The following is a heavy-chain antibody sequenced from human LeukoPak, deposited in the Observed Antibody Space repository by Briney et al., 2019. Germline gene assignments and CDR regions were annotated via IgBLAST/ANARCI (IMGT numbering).Heavy chain of an antibody. Sequence: PSETLSLTCTVSGGSISSYYWSWIRQPPGKGLEWIGYIYYSGSTNYNPSLKSRVTISVDTSKNQFSLKLSSVTAADTAVYYCARAKSMADFDYWGQGTLVAVSS. V-gene: IGHV4-59*01. CDR3: ARAKSMADFDY. CDR2: IYYSGST. J-gene: IGHJ4*02. CDR1: GGSISSYY. D-gene: IGHD2/OR15-2a*01.